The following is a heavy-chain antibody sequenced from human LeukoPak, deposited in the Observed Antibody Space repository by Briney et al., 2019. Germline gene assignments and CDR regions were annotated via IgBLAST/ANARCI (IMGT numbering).Heavy chain of an antibody. CDR1: GFTFSSYG. Sequence: PGGSLRLSCAASGFTFSSYGMHWVRQAPGKGLEWVAVISYDGSNKYYADFVKGRFTISRDNSKNTLYLQMNSLRAEDTAVYYCAKPLYSYGYWDAFDIWGQGTMVTVSS. V-gene: IGHV3-30*18. CDR3: AKPLYSYGYWDAFDI. J-gene: IGHJ3*02. D-gene: IGHD5-18*01. CDR2: ISYDGSNK.